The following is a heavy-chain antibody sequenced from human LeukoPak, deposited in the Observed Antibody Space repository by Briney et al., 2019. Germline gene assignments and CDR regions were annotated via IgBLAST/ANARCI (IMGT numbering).Heavy chain of an antibody. CDR3: ARGPPRITGTTRWFNP. Sequence: PSETLSLTCTVSGGSINSYYWSWIRQPAEKGLEWIGRIYTSGSTNYNPSLKSRVTMSVDTSKNQFSLKLSSVTAADTAVYNRARGPPRITGTTRWFNPWGQGTLVTVSS. CDR2: IYTSGST. V-gene: IGHV4-4*07. J-gene: IGHJ5*02. CDR1: GGSINSYY. D-gene: IGHD1-7*01.